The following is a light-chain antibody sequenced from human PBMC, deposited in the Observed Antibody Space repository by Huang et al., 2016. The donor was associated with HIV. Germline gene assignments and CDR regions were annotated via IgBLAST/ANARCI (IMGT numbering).Light chain of an antibody. J-gene: IGKJ5*01. V-gene: IGKV4-1*01. CDR1: QSLLYSLNNKNY. CDR2: WAS. Sequence: DIVMTQSPDSLSVSPGERATIDCKSSQSLLYSLNNKNYLAWFQQKPGRPPKLLLYWASTRESGIPERFSGSGSGTDFTLTINNLQPEDVAPYYCQQYYQNPQTFGQGT. CDR3: QQYYQNPQT.